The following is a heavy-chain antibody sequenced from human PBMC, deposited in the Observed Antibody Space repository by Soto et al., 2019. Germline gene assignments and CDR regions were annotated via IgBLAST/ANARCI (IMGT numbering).Heavy chain of an antibody. CDR2: IYHSGST. CDR3: ARADTAMAFDY. J-gene: IGHJ4*02. D-gene: IGHD5-18*01. Sequence: LCGGSISSGGYSWSWIRQPPGKGLEWIGYIYHSGSTYYNPSLKSRVTISVDRSKNQFSLKLSSVTAADTAVYYCARADTAMAFDYWGQGTLVTVSS. V-gene: IGHV4-30-2*01. CDR1: GGSISSGGYS.